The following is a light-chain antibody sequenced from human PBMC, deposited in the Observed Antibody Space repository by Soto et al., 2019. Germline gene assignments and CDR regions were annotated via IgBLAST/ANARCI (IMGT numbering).Light chain of an antibody. CDR3: QQYNNWPPT. V-gene: IGKV3-15*01. CDR2: GAS. CDR1: QSISSN. J-gene: IGKJ1*01. Sequence: EIVMTQAPATLSVSPGERVTLSCRASQSISSNLAWYQQKPGQAPRLLIYGASTRATTIPARFSGSGSGTEFSLTISSLQSEDFAVYYCQQYNNWPPTFGQGTNVEIK.